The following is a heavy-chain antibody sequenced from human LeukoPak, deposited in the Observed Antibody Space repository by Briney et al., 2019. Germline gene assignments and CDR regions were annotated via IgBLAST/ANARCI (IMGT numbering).Heavy chain of an antibody. Sequence: SETLSLTCTVSGGSISSGDYYWSWIRQPPGKGLEWIGYIYYSGSTYYNPSLKSRVTISVDTSKNQFSLKLSSVTAADTAVYSCARGVVGVPAAIMNWFDPWGQGTLVTVSS. V-gene: IGHV4-30-4*08. D-gene: IGHD2-2*01. J-gene: IGHJ5*02. CDR3: ARGVVGVPAAIMNWFDP. CDR1: GGSISSGDYY. CDR2: IYYSGST.